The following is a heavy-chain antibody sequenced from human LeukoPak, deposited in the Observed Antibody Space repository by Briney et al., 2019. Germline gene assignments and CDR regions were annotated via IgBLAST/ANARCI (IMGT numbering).Heavy chain of an antibody. J-gene: IGHJ4*02. V-gene: IGHV1-2*02. D-gene: IGHD6-19*01. Sequence: GASVKVSCKASGYTFTGYYMHWVRQAPGQGLEWMGWINPNSGATNYAQKFQGRVTMTRDTSISTACMELSRLRSDDTAVYYCARSSGQQWLVGAYWGQGTLLTVSS. CDR2: INPNSGAT. CDR3: ARSSGQQWLVGAY. CDR1: GYTFTGYY.